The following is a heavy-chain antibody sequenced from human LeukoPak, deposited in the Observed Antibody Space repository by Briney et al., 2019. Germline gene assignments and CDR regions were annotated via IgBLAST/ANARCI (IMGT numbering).Heavy chain of an antibody. Sequence: ASVKVSCKASGYTFTGYYMHWVRQAPGQGLEWMGWINPNSGGTNYAQKFQGRVTITRNTSISTAYMELSSLRSEDTAVYYCARARGAARPDYWGQGTLVTVSS. J-gene: IGHJ4*02. CDR1: GYTFTGYY. V-gene: IGHV1-2*02. CDR3: ARARGAARPDY. D-gene: IGHD6-6*01. CDR2: INPNSGGT.